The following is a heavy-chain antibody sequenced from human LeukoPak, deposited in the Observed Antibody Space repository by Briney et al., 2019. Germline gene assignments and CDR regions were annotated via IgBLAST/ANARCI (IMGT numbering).Heavy chain of an antibody. V-gene: IGHV1-69*02. Sequence: ASVKVSCKASGGTFSSYTISWLRQAPGQGLEWMGRIIPLLGIANYAQKFQSRVTITADKSTSTAYLELSSLRSEDTAVYYCASLVREIDYWGQGTLVTVSS. D-gene: IGHD1-26*01. CDR2: IIPLLGIA. CDR3: ASLVREIDY. CDR1: GGTFSSYT. J-gene: IGHJ4*02.